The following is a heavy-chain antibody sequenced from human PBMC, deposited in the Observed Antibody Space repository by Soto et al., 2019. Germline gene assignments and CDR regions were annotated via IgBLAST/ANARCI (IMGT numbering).Heavy chain of an antibody. CDR1: GFTFSNAW. CDR2: IKSKTDGGTT. D-gene: IGHD3-22*01. Sequence: GGSLRLSCAASGFTFSNAWMNWVRQAPGKGLEWVGRIKSKTDGGTTDYAAPVKGRFTISRDDSKNTLYLQMNSLKTEDTAVYYCTTDPRYDSSGYHDAFDIWGQGTMVTVSS. CDR3: TTDPRYDSSGYHDAFDI. J-gene: IGHJ3*02. V-gene: IGHV3-15*01.